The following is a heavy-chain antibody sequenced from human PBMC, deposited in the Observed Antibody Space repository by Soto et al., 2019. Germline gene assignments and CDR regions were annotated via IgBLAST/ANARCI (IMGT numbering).Heavy chain of an antibody. CDR2: ISYDGSNK. J-gene: IGHJ4*03. V-gene: IGHV3-30*18. CDR1: GFTFSSYG. Sequence: GGSLRLSCAASGFTFSSYGMHWVRQAPGKGLEWVAVISYDGSNKYYADSVKGRFTISRDNSKNTLYLQMNSLRAEDTAVYYCAKAPYYYDSSGYWVYWGQGTMVTVSS. D-gene: IGHD3-22*01. CDR3: AKAPYYYDSSGYWVY.